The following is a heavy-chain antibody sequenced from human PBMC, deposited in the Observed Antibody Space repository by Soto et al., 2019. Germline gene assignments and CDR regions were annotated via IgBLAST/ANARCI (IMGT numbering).Heavy chain of an antibody. CDR2: IYSGGST. CDR1: GFTVSSNY. CDR3: ARVPSSTYYDILTGYYLIDY. D-gene: IGHD3-9*01. Sequence: GGSLRLSCAASGFTVSSNYMSWVRQAPGKGLEWVSVIYSGGSTYYADSVKGRFTISRDNSKNTLYLQMNSLRAEDTAVYYCARVPSSTYYDILTGYYLIDYWGQGTLVTVSS. J-gene: IGHJ4*02. V-gene: IGHV3-53*01.